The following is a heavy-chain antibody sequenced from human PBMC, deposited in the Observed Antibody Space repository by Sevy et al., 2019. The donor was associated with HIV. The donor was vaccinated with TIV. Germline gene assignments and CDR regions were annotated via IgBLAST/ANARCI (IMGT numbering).Heavy chain of an antibody. D-gene: IGHD1-26*01. V-gene: IGHV3-21*06. CDR3: ARVGQRQVGYFDS. CDR2: ICPSGYI. J-gene: IGHJ4*02. CDR1: GFTFRSYS. Sequence: GGSLRLSCGGSGFTFRSYSMSWVRQAPGKGLEWVSYICPSGYIYYTDSVKGRFTISTDKAKNSLYLQMNSLRAEDTDVYSCARVGQRQVGYFDSWGQGTLVTVSS.